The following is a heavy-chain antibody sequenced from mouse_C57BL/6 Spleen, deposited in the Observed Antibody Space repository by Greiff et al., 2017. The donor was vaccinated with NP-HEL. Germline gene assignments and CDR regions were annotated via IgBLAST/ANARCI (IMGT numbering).Heavy chain of an antibody. V-gene: IGHV5-9-1*02. J-gene: IGHJ4*01. CDR1: GFTFSSYA. CDR2: ISSGGDYI. Sequence: EVHLVESGEGLVKPGGSLKLSCAASGFTFSSYAMSWVRQTPEQRLEWVAYISSGGDYIYYANTVKGRFTISRDNARNTLYLQMSSLKSEDTAMYYCTRESALGDYWGQGTSVTVSS. CDR3: TRESALGDY. D-gene: IGHD4-1*01.